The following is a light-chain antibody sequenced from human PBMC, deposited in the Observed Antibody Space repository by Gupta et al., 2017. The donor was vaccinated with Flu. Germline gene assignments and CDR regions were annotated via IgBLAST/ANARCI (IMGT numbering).Light chain of an antibody. CDR1: SNDVGGYDR. V-gene: IGLV2-11*01. CDR3: YSPAGRVTWV. CDR2: DVT. Sequence: QSAPTQPRSVSGSPGRSVTIPCTGTSNDVGGYDRVSWYKQRPGKAPKRILDDVTERPSGVPDRFSGSKSGNKAALNISGLQADDEADYYCYSPAGRVTWVFGTGTTLTVL. J-gene: IGLJ1*01.